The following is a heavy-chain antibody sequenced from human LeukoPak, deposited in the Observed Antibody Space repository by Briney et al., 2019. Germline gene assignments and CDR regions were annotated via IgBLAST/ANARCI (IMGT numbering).Heavy chain of an antibody. CDR3: ARVGIAVAGTYYFDY. CDR2: TNPNSGNT. CDR1: GYTFTSYD. V-gene: IGHV1-8*01. D-gene: IGHD6-19*01. Sequence: ASVKVSCKASGYTFTSYDINWVRQATGQGLEWMGWTNPNSGNTGYAQKFQDRVTMTRNTSISTAYMELSSLRSEDTAVYYCARVGIAVAGTYYFDYWGQGTLVTVSS. J-gene: IGHJ4*02.